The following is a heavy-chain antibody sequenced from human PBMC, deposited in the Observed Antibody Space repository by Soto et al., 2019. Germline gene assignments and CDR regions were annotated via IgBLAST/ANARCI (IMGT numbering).Heavy chain of an antibody. CDR1: GYSFTSYW. D-gene: IGHD6-6*01. CDR3: ASTSEDSSSYYYYVMDV. Sequence: GESLKISCKGSGYSFTSYWIGWVRQMPGKGLEWMGIIYPGDSDTRYSPSFQGQVTISADKSISTAYLQWSSLKASDTAMYYCASTSEDSSSYYYYVMDVWGQGTTVTVSS. J-gene: IGHJ6*02. CDR2: IYPGDSDT. V-gene: IGHV5-51*01.